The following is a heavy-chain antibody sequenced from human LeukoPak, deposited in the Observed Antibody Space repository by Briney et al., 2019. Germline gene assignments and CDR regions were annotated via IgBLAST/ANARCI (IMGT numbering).Heavy chain of an antibody. D-gene: IGHD3-10*01. V-gene: IGHV3-30-3*01. CDR1: GFTFSSYA. CDR3: AREGSGITMVRGVTPQTFDY. CDR2: ISYDGSNK. Sequence: GGSLRLSCAASGFTFSSYALHWVRQAPVKGLEWVAVISYDGSNKYYADSVKGRFTISRDNSKNTLYLQMNSLRAEDTAVYYCAREGSGITMVRGVTPQTFDYWGQGTLVTVSS. J-gene: IGHJ4*02.